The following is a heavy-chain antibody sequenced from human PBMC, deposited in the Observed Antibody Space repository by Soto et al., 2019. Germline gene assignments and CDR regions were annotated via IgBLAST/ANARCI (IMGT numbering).Heavy chain of an antibody. CDR2: INTAGSTT. CDR1: GVTFSSYG. V-gene: IGHV3-74*01. CDR3: ARVGYCSSTSCQYYYYYMDV. Sequence: AGRSLRLSCGASGVTFSSYGMRWVSQAQGKGLVWLSRINTAGSTTSYAASVKGRFPISRHNPKNPLYLQMNSLRAEDTAVYYCARVGYCSSTSCQYYYYYMDVWGKGTTVTVSS. J-gene: IGHJ6*03. D-gene: IGHD2-2*01.